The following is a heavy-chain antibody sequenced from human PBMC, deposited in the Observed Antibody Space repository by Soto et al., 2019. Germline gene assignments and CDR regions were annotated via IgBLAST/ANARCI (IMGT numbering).Heavy chain of an antibody. V-gene: IGHV1-69*06. D-gene: IGHD6-19*01. CDR1: AWTFRKYP. CDR3: ARTGYSSRWYDFAEYWFDP. J-gene: IGHJ5*02. CDR2: SIPIFGTA. Sequence: GHVSYDCSAWTFRKYPVDGVGQAPAQGLAWMGRSIPIFGTANYAQKFQGTVTITADKCTSTAYRELSSLRSEDTAVYYCARTGYSSRWYDFAEYWFDPWGQGTLVTVSS.